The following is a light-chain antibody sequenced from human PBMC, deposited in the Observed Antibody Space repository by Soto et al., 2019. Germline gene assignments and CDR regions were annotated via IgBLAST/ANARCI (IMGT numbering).Light chain of an antibody. V-gene: IGKV3-15*01. Sequence: EIVMTQSPATLAVSPGDTATLSCWASQSLGGNLAWYQQKPGQAPRLLIFRASSRATGVPARFSASGSGTEFTLTTSGLQSDDFAVYYCQQYSNWPPWTFGPGTKVDIK. CDR2: RAS. CDR3: QQYSNWPPWT. J-gene: IGKJ1*01. CDR1: QSLGGN.